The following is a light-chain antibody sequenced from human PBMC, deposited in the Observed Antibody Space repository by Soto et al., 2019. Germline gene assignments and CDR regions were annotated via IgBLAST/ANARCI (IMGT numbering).Light chain of an antibody. V-gene: IGKV3D-15*01. CDR2: SAS. Sequence: EIVLTQSPATLSVSPGERATLSCRATQSVSGYLAWYQQKPGQAPRLLILSASYRATGIPARFSGRGSGTDFNLTISSLQSEDFAVYFCQQYNNWPRFTFGEGTRLEIK. J-gene: IGKJ4*01. CDR3: QQYNNWPRFT. CDR1: QSVSGY.